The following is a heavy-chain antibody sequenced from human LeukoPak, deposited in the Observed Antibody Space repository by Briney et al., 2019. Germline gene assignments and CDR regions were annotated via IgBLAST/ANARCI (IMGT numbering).Heavy chain of an antibody. J-gene: IGHJ5*02. V-gene: IGHV3-66*04. D-gene: IGHD3-16*01. CDR3: ARHRELGA. CDR2: IHIGGGT. Sequence: GGSLRLSCVASGFTVSNSNINWVRQAPGKGLEWVSIIHIGGGTNYADFVEGRFTISRDNSKNTVYLQMNNPRDEDTAVYYCARHRELGAWGQGTLVTVSS. CDR1: GFTVSNSN.